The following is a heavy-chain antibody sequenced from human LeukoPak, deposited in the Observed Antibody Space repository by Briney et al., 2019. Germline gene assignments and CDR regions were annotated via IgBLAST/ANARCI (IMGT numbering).Heavy chain of an antibody. CDR1: GFTFSSYA. J-gene: IGHJ5*02. D-gene: IGHD2-15*01. V-gene: IGHV3-23*01. CDR2: ISGSGGST. CDR3: ARISGGSCYH. Sequence: PGGSLRLSCAASGFTFSSYAMGWVRQAPGKGLEWVSAISGSGGSTYYADSVKGRFAISRDNAKNSLYLQMDSLRAEDTAVYYCARISGGSCYHWGQGTLVAVSS.